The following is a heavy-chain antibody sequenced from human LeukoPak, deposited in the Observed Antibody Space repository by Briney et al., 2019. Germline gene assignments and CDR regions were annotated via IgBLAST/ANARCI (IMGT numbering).Heavy chain of an antibody. CDR1: GFTFDDYA. J-gene: IGHJ3*02. CDR3: AGGIYYDSRADAFDI. Sequence: GRSLRLSCAASGFTFDDYAMHWVRQAPGKGLEWVSGISWNSGSIGYADSVKGRFTISRDNAKNSLYLQMNSLRAEDTALYYCAGGIYYDSRADAFDIWGQGTMVTVSS. V-gene: IGHV3-9*01. CDR2: ISWNSGSI. D-gene: IGHD3-22*01.